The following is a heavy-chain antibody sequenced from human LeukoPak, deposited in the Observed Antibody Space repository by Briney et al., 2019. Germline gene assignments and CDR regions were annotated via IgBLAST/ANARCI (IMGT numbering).Heavy chain of an antibody. CDR3: AKDYYGGDSHYCGMDV. V-gene: IGHV3-23*01. D-gene: IGHD4-23*01. CDR1: GFTFSSYA. Sequence: GGSLRLSCAASGFTFSSYAMSWVRQAPGKGLEWVSGIIASGGSTYYADSVKGRFTISRDNSKNTLYLQMNSLRAEDTAVYYCAKDYYGGDSHYCGMDVWGQGTTVTVSS. CDR2: IIASGGST. J-gene: IGHJ6*02.